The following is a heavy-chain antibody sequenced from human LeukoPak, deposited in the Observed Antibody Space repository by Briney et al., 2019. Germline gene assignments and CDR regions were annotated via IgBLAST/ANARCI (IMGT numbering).Heavy chain of an antibody. V-gene: IGHV3-23*01. CDR2: LSGSGATF. D-gene: IGHD3-9*01. Sequence: GGSLRLSCVAPGITMGSYAMAWVRQAPGKGLEWVSSLSGSGATFHYADSVRGRFTISRDNSKNTLYLQMNSLRAEDTAVYYCAKLTSVDYWGQGTLVTVSS. CDR3: AKLTSVDY. CDR1: GITMGSYA. J-gene: IGHJ4*02.